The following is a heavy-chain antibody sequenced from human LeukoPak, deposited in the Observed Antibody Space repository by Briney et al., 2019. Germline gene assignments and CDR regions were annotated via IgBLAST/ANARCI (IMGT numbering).Heavy chain of an antibody. CDR1: GYTFTGYY. CDR2: INPNSGGT. Sequence: ASVKVSCKASGYTFTGYYMHWVRQAPGQGLEWMGWINPNSGGTNYAQKFQGWVTMTRDTSISTAYMELSRLRSDDTAVYYCARDSQGVMVRGVTFLFDYWGQGTLVTVSS. V-gene: IGHV1-2*04. CDR3: ARDSQGVMVRGVTFLFDY. J-gene: IGHJ4*02. D-gene: IGHD3-10*01.